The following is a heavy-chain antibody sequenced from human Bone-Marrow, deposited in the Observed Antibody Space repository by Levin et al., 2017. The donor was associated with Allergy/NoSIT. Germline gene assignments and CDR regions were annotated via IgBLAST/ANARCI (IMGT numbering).Heavy chain of an antibody. CDR3: AKDRTGTDGFDF. J-gene: IGHJ3*01. CDR2: ISGNGDTT. V-gene: IGHV3-23*01. Sequence: GGSLRLSCAASGFTFRSYDMSWVRRAPGKGLEWVSLISGNGDTTYYADSVKGRFTVSRDNSRNTLYLQVNSLRAEDTAVYYCAKDRTGTDGFDFWGQGTMVTVSS. D-gene: IGHD1-14*01. CDR1: GFTFRSYD.